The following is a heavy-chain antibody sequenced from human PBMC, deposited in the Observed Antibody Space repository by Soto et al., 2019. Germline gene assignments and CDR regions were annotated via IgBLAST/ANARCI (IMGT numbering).Heavy chain of an antibody. CDR1: GHTLTEFS. J-gene: IGHJ4*02. V-gene: IGHV1-24*01. D-gene: IGHD3-3*01. Sequence: ASVKVSCKISGHTLTEFSIHWVRQAPGKGLEWMGGFDPEGGEAIYAQKWHGRVTVTEDTVTDTAYMELSGLKSDDTALYYCVKDWGHDFWNGYFNFWGQGTPVTVSS. CDR2: FDPEGGEA. CDR3: VKDWGHDFWNGYFNF.